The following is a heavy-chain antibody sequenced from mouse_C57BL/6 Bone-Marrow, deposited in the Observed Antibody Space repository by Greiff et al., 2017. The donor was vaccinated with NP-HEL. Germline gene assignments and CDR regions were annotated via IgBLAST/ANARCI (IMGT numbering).Heavy chain of an antibody. CDR2: IDPEDGDT. CDR1: GFNIKDYY. J-gene: IGHJ2*01. CDR3: TTWLRRVSFDY. Sequence: EVQLQQSGAELVRPGASVKLSCTASGFNIKDYYMHWVKQRPEQGLEWIGRIDPEDGDTEYAPKFPGKATMTADTSSNTAYLQLSSLTSEDTAVYYCTTWLRRVSFDYWGQGTTLTVSS. D-gene: IGHD2-2*01. V-gene: IGHV14-1*01.